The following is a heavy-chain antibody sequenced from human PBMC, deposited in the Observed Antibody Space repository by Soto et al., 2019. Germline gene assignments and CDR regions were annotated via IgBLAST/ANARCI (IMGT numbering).Heavy chain of an antibody. J-gene: IGHJ4*02. CDR1: GGIFSTYA. CDR2: IIPIFGTP. Sequence: QVQLVQSGAEVKKPGSSVKVSCKASGGIFSTYAISWLRQAPGQGLEWMGGIIPIFGTPNYAQRFQGSVTNTADESTTTADMELSRLRSEDTAVYYFARDRDDYGSGNYYIRICFWGQGTLVTVSS. D-gene: IGHD3-10*01. CDR3: ARDRDDYGSGNYYIRICF. V-gene: IGHV1-69*01.